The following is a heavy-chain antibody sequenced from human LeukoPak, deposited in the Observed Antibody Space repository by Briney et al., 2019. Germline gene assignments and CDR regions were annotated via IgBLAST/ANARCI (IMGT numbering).Heavy chain of an antibody. J-gene: IGHJ4*02. V-gene: IGHV3-23*01. D-gene: IGHD5-18*01. Sequence: GGSLRLSCAASAFTFSSYAIGSVRQTPGKGLEWVSAITASGGNTYYADSVKGRFTISRDNSKNTLYLQVNSLRAEDTAVYYCAKGNGYSYGRYYFDYWGQGTLVTVSS. CDR3: AKGNGYSYGRYYFDY. CDR2: ITASGGNT. CDR1: AFTFSSYA.